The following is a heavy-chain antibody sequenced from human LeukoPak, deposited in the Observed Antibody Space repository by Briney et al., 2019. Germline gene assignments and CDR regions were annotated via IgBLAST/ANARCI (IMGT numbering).Heavy chain of an antibody. CDR2: ISPRGGGT. D-gene: IGHD2-15*01. CDR1: GFTFSSYE. V-gene: IGHV3-23*01. Sequence: PGGSLRLSCAASGFTFSSYEMNWVRQAPGKGLEWISGISPRGGGTYYADSVKGRITISRDNSKNTLYLQMNSLRAEDTAVYYCAKGVGYCSGGSCQQFDYWGQGTLVTVSS. CDR3: AKGVGYCSGGSCQQFDY. J-gene: IGHJ4*02.